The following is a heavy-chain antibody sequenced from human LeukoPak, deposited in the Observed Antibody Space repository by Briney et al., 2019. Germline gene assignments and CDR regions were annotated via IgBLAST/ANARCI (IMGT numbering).Heavy chain of an antibody. CDR2: IYTSGST. CDR1: GYSISSGYY. J-gene: IGHJ4*02. V-gene: IGHV4-61*02. D-gene: IGHD6-13*01. Sequence: SETLSLTCTVSGYSISSGYYWSWIRQPAGKGLEWIGRIYTSGSTNYNPSLKSRVTISVDTSKNQFSLKLSSVTAADTAVYYCARDVSSSWFFDYWGQGTLVTVSS. CDR3: ARDVSSSWFFDY.